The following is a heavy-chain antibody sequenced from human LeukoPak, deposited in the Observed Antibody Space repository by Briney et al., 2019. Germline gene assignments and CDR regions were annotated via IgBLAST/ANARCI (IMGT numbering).Heavy chain of an antibody. J-gene: IGHJ6*02. CDR1: GYSFTSYW. D-gene: IGHD6-13*01. CDR2: IYPGDSDT. Sequence: GESLKISCKGSGYSFTSYWIGWVRQMPEKGLEWMGIIYPGDSDTRYSPSFQGQVTISADKSISTAYLQWSSLKASDTAMYYCARGAAPSIAAAGTAFDYYYGMDVWGQGTTVTVSS. CDR3: ARGAAPSIAAAGTAFDYYYGMDV. V-gene: IGHV5-51*01.